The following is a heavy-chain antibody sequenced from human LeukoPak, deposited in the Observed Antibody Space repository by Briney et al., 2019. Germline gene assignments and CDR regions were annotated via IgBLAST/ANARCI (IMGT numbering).Heavy chain of an antibody. Sequence: PSETLSLTCTVSGGSISSSSYYWGWIRQPPGKGLEWIGSIYYSGSTYYNPSLKSRVTISVDTSKNQFSLKLSSVTAADTAVYYCARHVDWFGESPFDYWGQGTLVTVSS. CDR3: ARHVDWFGESPFDY. CDR2: IYYSGST. CDR1: GGSISSSSYY. J-gene: IGHJ4*02. D-gene: IGHD3-10*01. V-gene: IGHV4-39*01.